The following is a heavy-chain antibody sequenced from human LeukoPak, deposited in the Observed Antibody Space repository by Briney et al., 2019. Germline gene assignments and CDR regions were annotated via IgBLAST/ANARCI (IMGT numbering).Heavy chain of an antibody. J-gene: IGHJ5*02. CDR3: ARVGYSFRVGGYYNWFDP. V-gene: IGHV4-59*01. Sequence: PSETLSLTCTVSGGSISSYYWSWIRQPPGKGLEWIGYIYYSGSTNYNPSLKSRVTISVDTSKNQFSLKLSSVTAADTAVYYCARVGYSFRVGGYYNWFDPWGQGTLVTVSS. D-gene: IGHD2-2*03. CDR1: GGSISSYY. CDR2: IYYSGST.